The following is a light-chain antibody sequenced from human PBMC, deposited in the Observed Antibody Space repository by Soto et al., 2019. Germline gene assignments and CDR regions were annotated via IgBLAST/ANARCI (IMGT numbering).Light chain of an antibody. Sequence: QSVLTQPPSASGSPGQSVTISCTGTSSDVGGYNYVSWYQQHPGKAPKLMIYEVSKRPSGVPDRFSGSKSGNTASLTVSGLQAEDEAYYYCSSYGGSNNFVFGTGTKLTVL. CDR3: SSYGGSNNFV. V-gene: IGLV2-8*01. CDR2: EVS. CDR1: SSDVGGYNY. J-gene: IGLJ1*01.